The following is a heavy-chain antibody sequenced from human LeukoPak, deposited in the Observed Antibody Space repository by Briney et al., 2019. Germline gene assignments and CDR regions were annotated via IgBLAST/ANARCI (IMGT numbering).Heavy chain of an antibody. CDR2: ISSSSSNI. Sequence: GGSLRLSCATSGFTFSTYNMNWVRQAPGKGLEWVSSISSSSSNIYYADSVKGRFTISRDNAKNSLYLQMNSLRAEDTAVYYCARGPYNWNYINFDYWGQGTLVTVSS. J-gene: IGHJ4*02. CDR3: ARGPYNWNYINFDY. D-gene: IGHD1-7*01. V-gene: IGHV3-21*01. CDR1: GFTFSTYN.